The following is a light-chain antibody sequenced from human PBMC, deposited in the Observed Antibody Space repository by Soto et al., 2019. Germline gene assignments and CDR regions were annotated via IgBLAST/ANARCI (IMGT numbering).Light chain of an antibody. J-gene: IGLJ3*02. CDR3: CSYAGSYSWV. CDR2: DVS. Sequence: QSALTQPASVSGSPGQSLTISCTGTSSDVGRYNYVSWYQQHPGKAPKLMIYDVSKRPSGVPDRFSGSKSGNTASLTISGLQAEDEADYYCCSYAGSYSWVFGGGTKLTVL. CDR1: SSDVGRYNY. V-gene: IGLV2-11*01.